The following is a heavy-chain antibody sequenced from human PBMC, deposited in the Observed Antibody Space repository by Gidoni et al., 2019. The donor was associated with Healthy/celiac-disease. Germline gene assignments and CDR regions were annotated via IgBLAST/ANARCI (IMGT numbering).Heavy chain of an antibody. CDR2: ISYDGSNK. CDR1: GFTFSSYG. CDR3: AKDPIAAAGTTFGLFDY. Sequence: QVQLVESGGGVVQPGRSLRLSCAASGFTFSSYGMHWVRQAPGKGLEWVAVISYDGSNKYYADSVKGRFTISRDNSKNTLYLQMNSLRAEDTAVYYCAKDPIAAAGTTFGLFDYWGQGTLVTISS. D-gene: IGHD6-13*01. J-gene: IGHJ4*02. V-gene: IGHV3-30*18.